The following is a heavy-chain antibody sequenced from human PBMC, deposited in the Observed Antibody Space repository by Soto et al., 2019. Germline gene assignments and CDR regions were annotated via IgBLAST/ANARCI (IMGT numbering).Heavy chain of an antibody. CDR1: GDSVTSVSDY. J-gene: IGHJ6*02. Sequence: SETLSLTCTVSGDSVTSVSDYWGWIRQPPGKGLEWIGYIYYSGSADYNPSLGSRVTISIDTSKNQFSLKLTSVTAADTAVYYCARGVGFGYYYYHMDLWGQGTTVTVSS. CDR3: ARGVGFGYYYYHMDL. D-gene: IGHD3-10*01. V-gene: IGHV4-61*01. CDR2: IYYSGSA.